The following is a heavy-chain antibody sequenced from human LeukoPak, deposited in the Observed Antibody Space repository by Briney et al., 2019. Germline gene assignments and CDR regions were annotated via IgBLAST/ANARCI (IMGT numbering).Heavy chain of an antibody. CDR2: INHSGST. D-gene: IGHD2-8*01. CDR3: ARLRTNGGLDP. CDR1: GGSFSGYY. J-gene: IGHJ5*02. Sequence: SETLSLTCAVYGGSFSGYYWSWICQPPGKGLEWIGEINHSGSTNYNPSLKSRVTISVDTSKNQFSLKLSSVTAADTAVYYCARLRTNGGLDPWGQGTLVTVSS. V-gene: IGHV4-34*01.